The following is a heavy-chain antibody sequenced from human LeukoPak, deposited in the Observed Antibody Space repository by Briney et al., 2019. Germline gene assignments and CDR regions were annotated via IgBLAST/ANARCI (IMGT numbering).Heavy chain of an antibody. CDR2: IYTSGST. Sequence: SETLSLTCTVSGGSISSGSYYWSWIRQPAGKGLEWIGRIYTSGSTNYNPSLKSRVTISVDTSKNQFSLKLSSVTAADTAVYYCARHEYSSSWYRKDSPNWFDPWGQGTLVTVSS. V-gene: IGHV4-61*02. CDR1: GGSISSGSYY. CDR3: ARHEYSSSWYRKDSPNWFDP. D-gene: IGHD6-13*01. J-gene: IGHJ5*02.